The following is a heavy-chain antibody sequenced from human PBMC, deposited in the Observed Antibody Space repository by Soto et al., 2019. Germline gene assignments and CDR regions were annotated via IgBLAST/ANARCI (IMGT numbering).Heavy chain of an antibody. V-gene: IGHV4-34*01. CDR1: GGSFSGYY. D-gene: IGHD6-19*01. CDR3: ARVGFSSPLAAFDY. J-gene: IGHJ4*02. CDR2: INHSGST. Sequence: QVQLQQWGAGLLKPSETLSLTCAVYGGSFSGYYWSWIRQPPGKGLEWIGEINHSGSTNYNPSLKRRVTISVDTSKNQFSLKLSSVTAADTAVYYCARVGFSSPLAAFDYWGQGTLVTVSS.